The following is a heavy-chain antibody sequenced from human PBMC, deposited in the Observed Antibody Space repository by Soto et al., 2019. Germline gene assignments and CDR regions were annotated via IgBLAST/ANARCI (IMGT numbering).Heavy chain of an antibody. CDR2: IYHSGST. Sequence: SETLSLTCAVSGGSISSSNWWSWVRQPPGKELEWIGEIYHSGSTNYNPSLKSRVTISVDKPKNQCSLKLSSVTAADTAVYYCARDPHIMDRSYACDIWGKGTMV. V-gene: IGHV4-4*02. D-gene: IGHD2-21*01. J-gene: IGHJ3*02. CDR3: ARDPHIMDRSYACDI. CDR1: GGSISSSNW.